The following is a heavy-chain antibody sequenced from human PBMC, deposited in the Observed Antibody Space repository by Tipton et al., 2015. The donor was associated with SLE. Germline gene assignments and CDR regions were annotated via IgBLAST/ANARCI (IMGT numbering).Heavy chain of an antibody. CDR2: IIPIFGTA. V-gene: IGHV1-69*01. J-gene: IGHJ6*03. Sequence: QSGPEVKKPGSSVKVSCKASGGTFSSYAISWVRQAPGQGLEWMGGIIPIFGTANYAQKFQGRVTITADESTSTAYMELSSLRSEDTAVYYCARAEGYYDSSGYYQYYYYYMDVWGKGTTVTVSS. CDR3: ARAEGYYDSSGYYQYYYYYMDV. D-gene: IGHD3-22*01. CDR1: GGTFSSYA.